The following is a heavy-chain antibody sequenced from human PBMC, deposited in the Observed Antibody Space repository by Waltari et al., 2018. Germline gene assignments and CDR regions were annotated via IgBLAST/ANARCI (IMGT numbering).Heavy chain of an antibody. CDR1: GFTFDDYA. CDR3: AKDGSAAAGNGGWFDP. D-gene: IGHD6-13*01. Sequence: EVQLVESGGGLVQPGRSLRLSCAASGFTFDDYAMHWVRQAPGKGLEWVSGISWNSGSIGYADSVKGRVTISRDNAKNSLYLQMNSLRAEDTALYYCAKDGSAAAGNGGWFDPWGQGTLVTVSS. V-gene: IGHV3-9*01. CDR2: ISWNSGSI. J-gene: IGHJ5*02.